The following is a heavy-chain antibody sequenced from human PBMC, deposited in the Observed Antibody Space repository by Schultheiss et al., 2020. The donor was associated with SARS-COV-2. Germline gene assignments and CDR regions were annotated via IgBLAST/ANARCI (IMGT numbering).Heavy chain of an antibody. CDR1: GGSISSGGYY. D-gene: IGHD2-21*02. CDR3: ARRPPIVVVTAGWFDP. CDR2: IYYSGST. J-gene: IGHJ5*02. Sequence: SETLSLTCTVSGGSISSGGYYWSWIRQHPGKGLEWIGYIYYSGSTYYNPSLKSLVTISVDTSKNQFSLKLSSVTAADTAVYYCARRPPIVVVTAGWFDPWGQGTLVTVSS. V-gene: IGHV4-31*01.